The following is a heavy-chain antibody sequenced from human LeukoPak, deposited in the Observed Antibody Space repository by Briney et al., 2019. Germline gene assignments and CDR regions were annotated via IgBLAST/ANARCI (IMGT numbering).Heavy chain of an antibody. V-gene: IGHV1-8*01. J-gene: IGHJ6*03. CDR2: MNPNSANT. D-gene: IGHD4-11*01. CDR3: AREATDDYSTGYYMDV. CDR1: GYTFTSYD. Sequence: ASVKVSCKASGYTFTSYDINWVRQATGQGLEWMGWMNPNSANTGYAQKFQGRVTMTRNISISTAYMELTSLRSEDTAVYYCAREATDDYSTGYYMDVWGKGTTVTVSS.